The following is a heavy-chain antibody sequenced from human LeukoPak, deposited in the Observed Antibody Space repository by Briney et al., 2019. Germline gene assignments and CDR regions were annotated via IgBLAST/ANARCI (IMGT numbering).Heavy chain of an antibody. J-gene: IGHJ4*02. CDR1: GYTFTSYY. CDR2: INPSGGST. Sequence: GASVKVSCXASGYTFTSYYMHWVRQAPGQGLEWMGIINPSGGSTSYAQKFQGRVTMTRDTSTSTVYMELSSLRSEDTAVYYCARDLRWGYYFDYWGQGTLVTVSS. D-gene: IGHD4-23*01. V-gene: IGHV1-46*01. CDR3: ARDLRWGYYFDY.